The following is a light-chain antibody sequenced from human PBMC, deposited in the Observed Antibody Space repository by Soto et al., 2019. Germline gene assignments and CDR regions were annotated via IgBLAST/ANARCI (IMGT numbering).Light chain of an antibody. CDR3: QQTYSTPRT. CDR1: QSIATY. J-gene: IGKJ1*01. CDR2: EAS. Sequence: DIQMTQSPSSLSASVGDRVTITCRASQSIATYLNWYQQKPGKAPNLLIYEASSLQSGVPSGFSGTGSGTDFTLTISSLQPEDFATYYCQQTYSTPRTFGQGTQVDIK. V-gene: IGKV1-39*01.